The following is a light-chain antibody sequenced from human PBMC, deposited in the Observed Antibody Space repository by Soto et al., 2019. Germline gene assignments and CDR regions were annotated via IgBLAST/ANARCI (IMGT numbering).Light chain of an antibody. CDR1: QSVLYISNNKNY. J-gene: IGKJ4*01. V-gene: IGKV4-1*01. CDR2: WAS. Sequence: DIVMTQSPDSLAVSLGERATINCKSSQSVLYISNNKNYLAWYQQKPGQPPKLLIYWASTRESGVPDRFSGSGSGTDFTLTISSLQAEDVAVYYCQQYLVPLTFGGGTKVEIK. CDR3: QQYLVPLT.